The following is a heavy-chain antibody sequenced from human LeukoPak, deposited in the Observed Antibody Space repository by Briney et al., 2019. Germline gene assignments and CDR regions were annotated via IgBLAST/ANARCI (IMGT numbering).Heavy chain of an antibody. D-gene: IGHD2-15*01. Sequence: GGSLRLSCAASGFSFSSYAMSWVRQAPGKGLEWVSAITGSGSTTYYADSVKGRFTISRDNSKNTLYLQMSSLRAEDTAVYYCAKAQKVVVAATPYYYYGMDVWGQGTTVTVSS. CDR2: ITGSGSTT. CDR3: AKAQKVVVAATPYYYYGMDV. V-gene: IGHV3-23*01. CDR1: GFSFSSYA. J-gene: IGHJ6*02.